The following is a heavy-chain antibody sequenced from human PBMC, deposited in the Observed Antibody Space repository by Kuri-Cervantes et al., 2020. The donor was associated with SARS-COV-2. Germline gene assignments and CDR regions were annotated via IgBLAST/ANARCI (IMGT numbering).Heavy chain of an antibody. CDR1: GFTFSSYA. J-gene: IGHJ6*03. Sequence: GESLKISCAASGFTFSSYAMSWVRQAPGKGLEWVSAISGSGGSTYYADSVKGRFTISRDNSKNTPYLQMNSLRAEDTAVYYCAREKVRDYDYVWGSYRHDGYYMDVWGKGTTVTVSS. D-gene: IGHD3-16*02. CDR3: AREKVRDYDYVWGSYRHDGYYMDV. V-gene: IGHV3-23*01. CDR2: ISGSGGST.